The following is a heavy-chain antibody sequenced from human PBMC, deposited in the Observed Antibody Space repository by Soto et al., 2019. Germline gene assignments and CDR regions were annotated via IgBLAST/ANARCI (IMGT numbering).Heavy chain of an antibody. CDR3: ARGDGYNYYYYGMDV. Sequence: PSESVRQTGSVSVGAISGGCYSWSWIRQPPGKGLEWIGYIYHSGSTYYNPSLKGRVTISVDRSKNQFSLKLSSVTAADTAVYYCARGDGYNYYYYGMDVWGQGTTVTVSS. V-gene: IGHV4-30-2*01. CDR1: VGAISGGCYS. D-gene: IGHD5-12*01. J-gene: IGHJ6*02. CDR2: IYHSGST.